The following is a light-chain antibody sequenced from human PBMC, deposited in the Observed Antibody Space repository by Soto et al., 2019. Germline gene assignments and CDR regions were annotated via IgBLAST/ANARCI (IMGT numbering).Light chain of an antibody. V-gene: IGKV1-27*01. Sequence: DIQMTQSPSSLSASVGDRVTITCRASQGIRNYLAWYQQIPGKVPKLLISAASTLQSGVPSRFSSSGSGKDFPLTISRLQPEDVATYYCQQYTNAPAFGGGTKVEIK. CDR1: QGIRNY. CDR2: AAS. CDR3: QQYTNAPA. J-gene: IGKJ4*01.